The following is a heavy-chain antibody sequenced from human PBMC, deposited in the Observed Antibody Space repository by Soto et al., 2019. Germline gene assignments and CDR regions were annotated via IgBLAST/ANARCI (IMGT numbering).Heavy chain of an antibody. D-gene: IGHD4-17*01. CDR3: ARGSEYGDYPYYYYYYGMDV. V-gene: IGHV4-39*01. Sequence: SLTCTVSGGSTSSSSYYWGWIRQPPGKGLEWIGSIYYSGSTYYNPSLKSRVTISVDTSKNQFSLKLSSVTAADTAVYYCARGSEYGDYPYYYYYYGMDVWGQGTTVTVSS. CDR1: GGSTSSSSYY. J-gene: IGHJ6*02. CDR2: IYYSGST.